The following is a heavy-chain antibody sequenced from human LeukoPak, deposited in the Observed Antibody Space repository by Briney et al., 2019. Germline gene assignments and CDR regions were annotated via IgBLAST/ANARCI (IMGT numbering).Heavy chain of an antibody. V-gene: IGHV4-59*12. J-gene: IGHJ2*01. CDR2: IYYSGST. CDR3: ARDGPLDGYNKNWYFDL. D-gene: IGHD5-24*01. CDR1: GGSISSYY. Sequence: SETLSLTRTVSGGSISSYYWSWIRQPPGKGLEWIGYIYYSGSTNYNPSLKSRVTISVDTSKNQFSLKLSSVTAADTAVYYCARDGPLDGYNKNWYFDLWGRGTLVTVSS.